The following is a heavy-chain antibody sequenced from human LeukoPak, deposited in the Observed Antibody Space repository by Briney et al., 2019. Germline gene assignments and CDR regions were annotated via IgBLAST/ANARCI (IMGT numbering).Heavy chain of an antibody. CDR2: ISGSGGST. D-gene: IGHD3-10*01. Sequence: GGSLRLSCAASGFTFSSYAMSWVRQAPGKGLEWVSAISGSGGSTYYADSVKGRFTISSDNSKNTLYLQMNSLGAEDTAVYYCAKDYYGSGSYPPVSYYYYGMDVWGQGTTVTVSS. CDR3: AKDYYGSGSYPPVSYYYYGMDV. CDR1: GFTFSSYA. V-gene: IGHV3-23*01. J-gene: IGHJ6*02.